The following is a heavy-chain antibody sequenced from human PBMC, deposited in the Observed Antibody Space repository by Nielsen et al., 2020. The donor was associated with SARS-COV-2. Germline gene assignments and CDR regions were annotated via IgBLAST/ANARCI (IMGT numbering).Heavy chain of an antibody. D-gene: IGHD3-22*01. CDR2: ISSNGGST. Sequence: WIRQPPGKGLEYVSAISSNGGSTYYANSVKGRFTISRDNSKNTLYLQMGSLRAEDMAVYYCARGLYYYDSSGLSPSPLGYWGQGTLVTVSS. V-gene: IGHV3-64*01. CDR3: ARGLYYYDSSGLSPSPLGY. J-gene: IGHJ4*02.